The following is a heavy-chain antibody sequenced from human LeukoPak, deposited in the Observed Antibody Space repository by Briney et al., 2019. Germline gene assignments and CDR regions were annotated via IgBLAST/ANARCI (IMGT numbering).Heavy chain of an antibody. J-gene: IGHJ4*02. D-gene: IGHD3-9*01. CDR2: IYISGST. V-gene: IGHV4-61*02. CDR3: AKEAKYYDILIGYYRSFYYFDY. CDR1: GDSISSGSYY. Sequence: SETLSLACTVSGDSISSGSYYWSWIRQPAGKGLEWIGRIYISGSTNYNPSLKSRVTISVDTSKNQFSLNLTSVTAADTAVYYCAKEAKYYDILIGYYRSFYYFDYWGQGTLVTVSS.